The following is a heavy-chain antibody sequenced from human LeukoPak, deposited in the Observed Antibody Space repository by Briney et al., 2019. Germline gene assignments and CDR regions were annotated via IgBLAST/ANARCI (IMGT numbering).Heavy chain of an antibody. CDR2: IYTSGST. Sequence: SETLSPTCTVSGGSISSYYWSWIRQPPGKGLEWIGYIYTSGSTNYNPSLKGRVTMSVDTSKNQFSLKLSSVTAADTAVYYCARLLGATYLTPWGQGTLVTVSS. D-gene: IGHD1-26*01. V-gene: IGHV4-4*09. CDR1: GGSISSYY. CDR3: ARLLGATYLTP. J-gene: IGHJ5*02.